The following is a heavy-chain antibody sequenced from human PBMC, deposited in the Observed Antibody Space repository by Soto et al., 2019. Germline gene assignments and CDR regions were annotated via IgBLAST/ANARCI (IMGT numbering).Heavy chain of an antibody. D-gene: IGHD1-1*01. CDR2: INHSGST. Sequence: PSETLSLTCAVYGGSFSGYYWSWIRQPPGKGLEWIGEINHSGSTNYNPSLKSRVTISVDTSKNQFSLKLSSVTAADTAVYYCARLQLETSYYYYGMDVWGQGTTVTVSS. CDR3: ARLQLETSYYYYGMDV. CDR1: GGSFSGYY. V-gene: IGHV4-34*01. J-gene: IGHJ6*02.